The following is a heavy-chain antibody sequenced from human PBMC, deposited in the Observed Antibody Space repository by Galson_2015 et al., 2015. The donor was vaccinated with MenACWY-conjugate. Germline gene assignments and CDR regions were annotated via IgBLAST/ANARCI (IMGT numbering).Heavy chain of an antibody. CDR1: GYIFTNYA. CDR3: ARWTMTMVRGYYGMDV. D-gene: IGHD3-10*01. CDR2: INVANGNT. J-gene: IGHJ6*02. V-gene: IGHV1-3*01. Sequence: SVKVSCKASGYIFTNYAVHWVRQAPGQGLEWMGWINVANGNTKYSERIEGRITITRDTSASVVYMGLSSLRSEDTAVYYCARWTMTMVRGYYGMDVWGQGTTVTVSS.